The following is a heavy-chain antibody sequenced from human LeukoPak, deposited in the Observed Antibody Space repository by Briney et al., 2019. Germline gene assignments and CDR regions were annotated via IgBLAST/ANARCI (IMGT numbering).Heavy chain of an antibody. J-gene: IGHJ6*03. CDR1: GFTFSSYA. CDR3: ARDRGIAARPYYYYYMDV. V-gene: IGHV3-30*04. Sequence: GGSLRLSCAASGFTFSSYAMHWVRQAPGKGLEWVAVISYDGNNKYYADSVKGRFTISRDNSKNTLYLQMNSLRAEDTAVYYCARDRGIAARPYYYYYMDVWGKGTTVTVSS. D-gene: IGHD6-6*01. CDR2: ISYDGNNK.